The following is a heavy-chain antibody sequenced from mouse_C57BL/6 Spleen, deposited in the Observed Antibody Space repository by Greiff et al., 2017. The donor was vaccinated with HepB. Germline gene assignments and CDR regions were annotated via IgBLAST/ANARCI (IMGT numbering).Heavy chain of an antibody. CDR2: INPNNGGT. J-gene: IGHJ1*03. D-gene: IGHD1-1*02. CDR3: AREDLRPGGFDV. V-gene: IGHV1-22*01. CDR1: GYTFTDYY. Sequence: EVQLQQSGPELVKPGASVKMSCKASGYTFTDYYMHWVKQSHGKSLEWIGYINPNNGGTSYNQKFKGKATLTVNKSSSTAYMELRSLTSEDSAVYYCAREDLRPGGFDVWGTGTTVTVSS.